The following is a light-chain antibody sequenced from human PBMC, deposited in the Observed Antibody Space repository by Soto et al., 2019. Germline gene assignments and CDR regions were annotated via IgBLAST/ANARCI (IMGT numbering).Light chain of an antibody. CDR2: LNSDGSH. CDR1: SGHSSYA. J-gene: IGLJ2*01. CDR3: QIWGTGMV. V-gene: IGLV4-69*01. Sequence: QSVLTQSPSASASLGASVKLTCTLSSGHSSYAIAWHQQQPEKGPRYLMKLNSDGSHSKGDGIPDRFSGSSSGAERYLTISSLQSEDEADYYCQIWGTGMVFGGGTKLTVL.